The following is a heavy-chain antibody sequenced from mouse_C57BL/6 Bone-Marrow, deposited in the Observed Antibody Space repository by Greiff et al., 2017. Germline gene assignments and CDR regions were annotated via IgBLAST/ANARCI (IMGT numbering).Heavy chain of an antibody. D-gene: IGHD2-10*02. CDR1: GFTFSSYA. V-gene: IGHV5-9-1*02. CDR3: TSPSGGFAY. J-gene: IGHJ3*01. CDR2: ISSGGDYI. Sequence: DVMLVESGQGLVKPGGSLKLSCAASGFTFSSYAMSWVRQTPEKRLEWVAYISSGGDYIYYADTVKGRFTISSDNARNTLYLQMSSLKSEDTAMYCCTSPSGGFAYWGQGTLVTVSA.